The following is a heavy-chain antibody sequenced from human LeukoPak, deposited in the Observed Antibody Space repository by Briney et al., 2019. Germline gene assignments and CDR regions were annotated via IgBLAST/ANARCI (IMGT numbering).Heavy chain of an antibody. D-gene: IGHD2-2*01. J-gene: IGHJ4*02. CDR3: ARAVGHIVVVPAAGFDY. V-gene: IGHV1-2*02. CDR2: INPNSGGT. CDR1: GYTFSGYY. Sequence: ASVKVSCKASGYTFSGYYMHWMRQAPGQGLEWVGWINPNSGGTNYAQKFQGRVTMTGDTSISTAYMELSRLRSDDTAVYYCARAVGHIVVVPAAGFDYWGQGTLVTVSS.